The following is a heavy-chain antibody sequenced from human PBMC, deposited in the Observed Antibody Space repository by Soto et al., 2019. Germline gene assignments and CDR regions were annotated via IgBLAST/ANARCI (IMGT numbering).Heavy chain of an antibody. D-gene: IGHD6-19*01. Sequence: ASVKVSCKASGYTFTSYGISWVRQAPGQVLEWMGWISAYNGNTNYAQKLQGRVTMTTDTSTSTAYMELRSLRSDDTAVYYCARDPGYSSALAGMDVWGQGTTVTVSS. CDR2: ISAYNGNT. V-gene: IGHV1-18*04. CDR1: GYTFTSYG. CDR3: ARDPGYSSALAGMDV. J-gene: IGHJ6*02.